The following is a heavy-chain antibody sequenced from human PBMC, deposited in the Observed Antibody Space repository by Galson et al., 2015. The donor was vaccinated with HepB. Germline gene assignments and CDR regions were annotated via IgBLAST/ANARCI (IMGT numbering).Heavy chain of an antibody. CDR2: INSTSRAI. J-gene: IGHJ3*02. CDR1: GFPYSTSN. V-gene: IGHV3-48*01. Sequence: SLRLSCAASGFPYSTSNMVWFRQAAGKGLEWLSYINSTSRAIYYAESVKGRFTVSRDNGQNSLSLQMNSLRVGDTAVYYCARDVPILGGAFDIWGQGTIVSVSA. CDR3: ARDVPILGGAFDI. D-gene: IGHD2-21*01.